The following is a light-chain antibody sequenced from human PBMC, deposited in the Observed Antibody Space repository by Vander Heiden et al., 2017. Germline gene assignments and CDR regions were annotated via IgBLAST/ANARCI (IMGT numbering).Light chain of an antibody. CDR3: QSYDSGPYV. J-gene: IGLJ1*01. CDR2: GNN. CDR1: SSNIGAGYD. V-gene: IGLV1-40*01. Sequence: QSVLTQPPSVSGAPGQRVTISCTGTSSNIGAGYDVYWYQQLPGTAPKLLIYGNNNRPSGVHDRFSGSKSGTSASLAITGLQAEDEADYYCQSYDSGPYVFGTGTRVTVL.